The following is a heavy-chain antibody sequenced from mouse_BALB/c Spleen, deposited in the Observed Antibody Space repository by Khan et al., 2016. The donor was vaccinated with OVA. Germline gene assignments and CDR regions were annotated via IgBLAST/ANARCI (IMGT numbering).Heavy chain of an antibody. V-gene: IGHV1-20*02. CDR3: TRSYGSDFDY. D-gene: IGHD1-1*01. J-gene: IGHJ2*01. CDR1: GYYFTGYF. CDR2: INPHIGET. Sequence: VQLKQSGPELVKPGASVKISCKASGYYFTGYFMSWVMQSHGKSLEWIGRINPHIGETLYNQKFKGKATLTVDESSSTAHMELRSLASEDSAVYYCTRSYGSDFDYWGQGTPLTVSS.